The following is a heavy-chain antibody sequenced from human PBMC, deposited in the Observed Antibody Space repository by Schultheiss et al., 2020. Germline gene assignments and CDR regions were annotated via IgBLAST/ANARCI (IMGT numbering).Heavy chain of an antibody. CDR1: GFTFSSYW. Sequence: GRSLRLSCAASGFTFSSYWMHWVRQAPGKGLVWVSRINTDGTSTSHADSVKGRFTISRDNAKNTLYLQMTSLRGEDTAVYYCARAAMPTITGAFDVWGQETMVTVAS. J-gene: IGHJ3*01. CDR2: INTDGTST. D-gene: IGHD5-24*01. CDR3: ARAAMPTITGAFDV. V-gene: IGHV3-74*01.